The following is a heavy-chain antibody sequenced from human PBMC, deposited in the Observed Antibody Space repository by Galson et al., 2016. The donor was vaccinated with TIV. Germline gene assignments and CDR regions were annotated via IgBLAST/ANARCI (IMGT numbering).Heavy chain of an antibody. CDR3: ASPRHGGFLRFSMDV. CDR2: ISYDATNT. D-gene: IGHD3-3*01. CDR1: SLHFSSFA. J-gene: IGHJ6*02. Sequence: SLRLSCAASSLHFSSFAMHWVRQAPGRGLEWVAVISYDATNTYYADSVKGRFTVSRDNSKNTLHLQINSVRGEDTATYYCASPRHGGFLRFSMDVWGQGTTVIVS. V-gene: IGHV3-30*04.